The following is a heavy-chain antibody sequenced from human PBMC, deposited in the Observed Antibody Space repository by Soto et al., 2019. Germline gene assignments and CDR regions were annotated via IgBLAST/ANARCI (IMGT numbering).Heavy chain of an antibody. CDR3: ATQAVAGATGHGMDV. V-gene: IGHV1-69*06. Sequence: QVQLVQSGAEVKKPGSSVKVSCKASGGTFNNYGISWVRQAPGQGLEWMGGVIPIFGSAKYTEFFRGRITITADTATSTAYMELSSLKSDDTAVYYCATQAVAGATGHGMDVWGQGTTVTVSS. CDR1: GGTFNNYG. D-gene: IGHD6-13*01. CDR2: VIPIFGSA. J-gene: IGHJ6*02.